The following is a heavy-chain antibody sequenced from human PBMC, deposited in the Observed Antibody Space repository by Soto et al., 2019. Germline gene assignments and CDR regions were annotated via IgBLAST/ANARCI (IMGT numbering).Heavy chain of an antibody. CDR2: IIPMLTVT. D-gene: IGHD2-2*01. CDR1: GGTFSTYT. J-gene: IGHJ3*01. V-gene: IGHV1-69*02. CDR3: SIGSWSAETFDV. Sequence: QVHLEQSGAEVKKPGSSVKVSCKAAGGTFSTYTLIWVRQAPGQGLEWMGRIIPMLTVTNSAQKFQGRVTLTADKSKSTAFMELTSLTSDDTAVYYCSIGSWSAETFDVWGQGTMVTVSS.